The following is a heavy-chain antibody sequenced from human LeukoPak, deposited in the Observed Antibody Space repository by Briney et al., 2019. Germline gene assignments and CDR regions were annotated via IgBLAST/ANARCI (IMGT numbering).Heavy chain of an antibody. J-gene: IGHJ4*02. CDR3: ARDQSLVAYSSTWFDY. V-gene: IGHV1-18*01. D-gene: IGHD6-13*01. CDR2: ISAYNGNT. CDR1: GYTFTNYG. Sequence: ASVKVSFKASGYTFTNYGISWVRQAPGQGLEWMGWISAYNGNTDYAQNLQGRVTMTTDTLTSTAYMELRSLRSDDTAVYYCARDQSLVAYSSTWFDYWGQGTPVTVSS.